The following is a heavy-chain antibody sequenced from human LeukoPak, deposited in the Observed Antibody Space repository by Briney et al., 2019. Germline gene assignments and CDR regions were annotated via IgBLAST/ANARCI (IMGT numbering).Heavy chain of an antibody. Sequence: GGSLRLSCAASGFTFSSYGMHWVRQAPGKGMEWAAVISYDGSNKCYADSVKGRFTISRDNSKNTPYLQRNSLRAEDTAVYYCAKDGSSWYYFDYWGQGTLVTVSS. CDR3: AKDGSSWYYFDY. CDR1: GFTFSSYG. V-gene: IGHV3-30*18. CDR2: ISYDGSNK. D-gene: IGHD6-13*01. J-gene: IGHJ4*02.